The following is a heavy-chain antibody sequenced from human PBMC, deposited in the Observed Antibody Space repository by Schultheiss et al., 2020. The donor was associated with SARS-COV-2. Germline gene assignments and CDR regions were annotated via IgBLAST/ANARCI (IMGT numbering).Heavy chain of an antibody. D-gene: IGHD2-8*02. J-gene: IGHJ4*02. CDR1: GFTFSSYS. CDR3: AKAGDGTGYFDY. Sequence: GESLKISCAASGFTFSSYSMNWVRQAPGKGLEWVSTISGSGGNTYYADSVKGRFTISRDNSKNTLYLQMNSLRAEDTAVYYCAKAGDGTGYFDYWGQGTLVTVSS. V-gene: IGHV3-23*01. CDR2: ISGSGGNT.